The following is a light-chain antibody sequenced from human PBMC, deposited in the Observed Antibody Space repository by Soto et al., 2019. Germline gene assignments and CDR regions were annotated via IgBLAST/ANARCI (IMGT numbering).Light chain of an antibody. V-gene: IGLV1-47*02. Sequence: QAVVTQPPSASRTPGQRVTISCSGSSSNIGSNRVYWYQQFPGRAPKLLIHTDDQRPSGVPDRFSGSKSGTSASLAISGLRSEDEADYYCAAWDDSLSGVVFGGGTKLTVL. J-gene: IGLJ2*01. CDR2: TDD. CDR3: AAWDDSLSGVV. CDR1: SSNIGSNR.